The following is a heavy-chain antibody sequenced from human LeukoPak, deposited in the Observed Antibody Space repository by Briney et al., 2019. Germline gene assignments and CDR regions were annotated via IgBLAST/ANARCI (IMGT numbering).Heavy chain of an antibody. CDR2: IRSDGTNK. Sequence: PGGSLRLSCAASGFTFNTYAMHWVRQAPGKGLEWVAFIRSDGTNKYCEDSVKGRFTISRDNSKNTVHLQMNSLRAEDTAVYYCARGSSGWGFDYWGQGTLVTVSS. V-gene: IGHV3-30*02. CDR1: GFTFNTYA. D-gene: IGHD6-19*01. J-gene: IGHJ4*02. CDR3: ARGSSGWGFDY.